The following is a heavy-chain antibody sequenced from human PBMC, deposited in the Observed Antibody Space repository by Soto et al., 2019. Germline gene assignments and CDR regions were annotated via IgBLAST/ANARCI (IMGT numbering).Heavy chain of an antibody. Sequence: QVQLVQSGAEVKKPGASVRVSCKASGYTFTNCYIDWVRQAPGQGLEWMGIINPNGGSTMYAQKFQSRVTMTRDTSTSTVYMELSSLRSEDTAVYYCARAALTTVTNRLNDVFDVWGQGTMVTVSS. D-gene: IGHD4-4*01. CDR1: GYTFTNCY. V-gene: IGHV1-46*03. CDR3: ARAALTTVTNRLNDVFDV. J-gene: IGHJ3*01. CDR2: INPNGGST.